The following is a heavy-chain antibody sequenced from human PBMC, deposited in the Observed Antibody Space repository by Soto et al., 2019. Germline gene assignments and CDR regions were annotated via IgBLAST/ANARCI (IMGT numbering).Heavy chain of an antibody. CDR2: IYYSGST. Sequence: SETLSLTCTVSGGSISSGGYYWSWIRQHPGKGLEWIGYIYYSGSTYYNPSLKSRVTISVDTSKNQFSLKLSSVTAADTAVYYCARTVGGSCYSFPLCWFAPWGQGTLVTVSS. V-gene: IGHV4-31*03. D-gene: IGHD2-15*01. CDR3: ARTVGGSCYSFPLCWFAP. J-gene: IGHJ5*02. CDR1: GGSISSGGYY.